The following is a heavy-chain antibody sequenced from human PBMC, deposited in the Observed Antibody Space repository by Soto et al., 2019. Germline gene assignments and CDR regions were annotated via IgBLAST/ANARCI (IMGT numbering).Heavy chain of an antibody. J-gene: IGHJ4*02. V-gene: IGHV3-30-3*01. CDR3: ARDPGHDGNEYYTFES. Sequence: QVQLVESGGGVVQPGRSLRLSCAASGFTLSSYAMHWVRHAPGKGLEWVAVISCAGTSTYYADSVRGRFTISRDNSKDTVYLQLNSLRTEDTDVYHRARDPGHDGNEYYTFESWGQGTLVTVSS. CDR2: ISCAGTST. CDR1: GFTLSSYA. D-gene: IGHD3-3*01.